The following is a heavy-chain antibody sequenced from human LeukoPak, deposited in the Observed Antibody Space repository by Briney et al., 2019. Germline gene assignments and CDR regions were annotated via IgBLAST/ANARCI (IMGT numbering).Heavy chain of an antibody. CDR3: ARKYYYDGGGVFDI. Sequence: GGSLRLSCAASGFTFSSYGMHWVRQAPGKGLEWVAVIWYDGSNKYYADSVKGRFTISRDNSKNTLYLQMNSLRAEDTAVYYCARKYYYDGGGVFDIWGKGNMDRLF. CDR2: IWYDGSNK. D-gene: IGHD3-22*01. V-gene: IGHV3-33*01. J-gene: IGHJ3*02. CDR1: GFTFSSYG.